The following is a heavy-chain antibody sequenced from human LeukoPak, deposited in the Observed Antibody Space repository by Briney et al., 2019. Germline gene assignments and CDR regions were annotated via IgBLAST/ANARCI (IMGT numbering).Heavy chain of an antibody. CDR3: ARDITMVRGVGRFDP. V-gene: IGHV4-30-4*01. Sequence: PSQTLSLTCTVSGGSISSGDYYWSWIRQPPGKGLEWIGYIYYSGSTYYNPSLKSRVTISVDTSKNQFSLKLSSVTAADTAVYYCARDITMVRGVGRFDPWGQGTLVTVSS. J-gene: IGHJ5*02. CDR1: GGSISSGDYY. CDR2: IYYSGST. D-gene: IGHD3-10*01.